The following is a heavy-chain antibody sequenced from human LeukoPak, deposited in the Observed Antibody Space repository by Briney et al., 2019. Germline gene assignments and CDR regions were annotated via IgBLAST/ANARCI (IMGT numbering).Heavy chain of an antibody. CDR1: GGPISNNY. Sequence: PSETLSLTRTVSGGPISNNYWSWLRHPPRKGLELIGHIYSTGSTTYSPSLKSRVIMSADTSKNQFSLKVTSVTAADTAVYYCARHRSEGSYPLDSWGQGALVTVSS. CDR2: IYSTGST. J-gene: IGHJ4*02. V-gene: IGHV4-59*08. CDR3: ARHRSEGSYPLDS.